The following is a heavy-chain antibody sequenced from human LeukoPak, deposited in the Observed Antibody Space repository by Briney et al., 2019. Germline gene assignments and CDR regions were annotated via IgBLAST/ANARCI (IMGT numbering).Heavy chain of an antibody. Sequence: SETLSLTCAVSGGSISSGGYSWSWIRQPPGKGLEWIGYIYHSGSTNYNPSLKSRVTISVDTSKNQFSLKLSSVTAADTAVYYCARGWGRNHGDYDARPMYLDYWGQGTLVTVSS. CDR3: ARGWGRNHGDYDARPMYLDY. CDR2: IYHSGST. D-gene: IGHD4-17*01. V-gene: IGHV4-30-2*01. CDR1: GGSISSGGYS. J-gene: IGHJ4*02.